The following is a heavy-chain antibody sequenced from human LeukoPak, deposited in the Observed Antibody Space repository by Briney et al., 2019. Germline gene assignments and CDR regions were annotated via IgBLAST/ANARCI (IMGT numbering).Heavy chain of an antibody. J-gene: IGHJ4*02. CDR1: GGSFSGYY. CDR2: INHSGST. D-gene: IGHD2-2*01. V-gene: IGHV4-34*01. Sequence: KPTETLSLTCAVYGGSFSGYYWSWIRQPPGKGLEWIGEINHSGSTNYNPSLKSRVTISVDTSKNQFSLKLSSVPAADTAVYYCARGPHDRYCSSTSCYLIDYWGQGTLVTVSS. CDR3: ARGPHDRYCSSTSCYLIDY.